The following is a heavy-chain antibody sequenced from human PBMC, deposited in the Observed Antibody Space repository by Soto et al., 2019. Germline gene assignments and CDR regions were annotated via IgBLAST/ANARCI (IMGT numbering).Heavy chain of an antibody. CDR2: IYYSGST. V-gene: IGHV4-59*01. J-gene: IGHJ4*02. CDR3: ARGNYRMVY. D-gene: IGHD1-7*01. Sequence: ASETLSLTCTVSGGSISSYSWSWIRQPPGKGLEWIGYIYYSGSTNYNPSLKSRVTMSVDTSKNQFSLKLSSVTAADTAVYYCARGNYRMVYWGQGTLVTVSS. CDR1: GGSISSYS.